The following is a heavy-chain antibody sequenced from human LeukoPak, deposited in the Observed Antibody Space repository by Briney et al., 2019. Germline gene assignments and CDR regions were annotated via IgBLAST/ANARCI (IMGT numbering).Heavy chain of an antibody. J-gene: IGHJ4*02. V-gene: IGHV1-69*04. CDR2: IIPILGIA. Sequence: ASVKVSCKASGGTFSSYAISWVRQAPGQGLEWMGRIIPILGIANYAQKFQGRVTITADKSTSTGYMELSSLRSEDTAVYYCASDQTRKTYYYGSGSYSWGQGTLVTVSS. CDR3: ASDQTRKTYYYGSGSYS. CDR1: GGTFSSYA. D-gene: IGHD3-10*01.